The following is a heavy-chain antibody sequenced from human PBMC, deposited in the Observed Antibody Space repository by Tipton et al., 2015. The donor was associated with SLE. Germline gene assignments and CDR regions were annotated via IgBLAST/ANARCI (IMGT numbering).Heavy chain of an antibody. CDR2: IYHSGST. CDR1: GGSISSGGYS. D-gene: IGHD4-17*01. CDR3: ARAPQGGDYVEAFDI. Sequence: TLSLTCAVSGGSISSGGYSWSWIRQPPGKGLEWIGYIYHSGSTYYNPSLKSRVTISVDRSKNQFSLKLSSVTAADTAVYYCARAPQGGDYVEAFDIWGQGTMVTVSS. J-gene: IGHJ3*02. V-gene: IGHV4-30-2*01.